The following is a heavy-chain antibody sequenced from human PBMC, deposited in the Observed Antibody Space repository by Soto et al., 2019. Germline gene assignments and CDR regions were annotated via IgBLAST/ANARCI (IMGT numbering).Heavy chain of an antibody. Sequence: ASVKVSCKASGYTFTSYGISWVRQAPGQGLEWMGWISAYNGNTNYAQKLQGRVTMTTDTSTSTAYMELRSLRSDDTAVYYCARDPYCGGDCYSFFDYWGQGTLVTVSS. CDR2: ISAYNGNT. V-gene: IGHV1-18*01. CDR3: ARDPYCGGDCYSFFDY. D-gene: IGHD2-21*01. J-gene: IGHJ4*02. CDR1: GYTFTSYG.